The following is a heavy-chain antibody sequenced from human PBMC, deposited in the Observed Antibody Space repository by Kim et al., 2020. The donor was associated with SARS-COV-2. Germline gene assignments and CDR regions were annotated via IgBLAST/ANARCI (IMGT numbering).Heavy chain of an antibody. CDR3: AKDFTYCSSTSCGRRGQTLDY. J-gene: IGHJ4*02. CDR1: GFTFSSYG. D-gene: IGHD2-2*01. V-gene: IGHV3-30*18. Sequence: GGSLRLSCAASGFTFSSYGMHWVRQAPGKGLEWVAVISYDGSNKYYADSVKGRFTISRDNSKNTLYLQMNSLRAEDTAVYYCAKDFTYCSSTSCGRRGQTLDYWGQGTLVTVSS. CDR2: ISYDGSNK.